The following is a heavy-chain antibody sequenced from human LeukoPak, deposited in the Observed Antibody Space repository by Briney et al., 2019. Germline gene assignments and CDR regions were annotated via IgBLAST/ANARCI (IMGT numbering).Heavy chain of an antibody. CDR3: AKDAANYPFFFDF. J-gene: IGHJ4*02. D-gene: IGHD4/OR15-4a*01. V-gene: IGHV3-23*01. CDR1: GFAFSSYA. Sequence: GGSLRLSCAASGFAFSSYAMNWVRQAPGKGLQWVSCISGSGGSTYYADSVKGRFTISRDNAKNTVYLQMNSLRAEDTAIYYCAKDAANYPFFFDFWGQGTPVTVSS. CDR2: ISGSGGST.